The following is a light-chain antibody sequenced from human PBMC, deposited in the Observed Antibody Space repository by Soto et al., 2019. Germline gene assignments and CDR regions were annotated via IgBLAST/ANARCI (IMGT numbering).Light chain of an antibody. Sequence: DIQMTQSPSSLSASVGDRVTITCRASQSISSYLNWYQQKPGKAPKLLIYAASSLQSGVPSRFSGSGSGTDFTLTISSLQPEDFATYYCQQSYSTPGRTFGQGTKVEIK. CDR1: QSISSY. CDR2: AAS. CDR3: QQSYSTPGRT. V-gene: IGKV1-39*01. J-gene: IGKJ1*01.